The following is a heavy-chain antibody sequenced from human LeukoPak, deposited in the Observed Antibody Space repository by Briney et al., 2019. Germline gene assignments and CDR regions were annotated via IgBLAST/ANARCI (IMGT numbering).Heavy chain of an antibody. CDR3: AKKRGYSYGDPFDY. CDR1: GFTFSSYG. Sequence: SGGSLRLSCAASGFTFSSYGMSWVRQAPGKGLEWVSAISGGGGSTYYADSVKGRFTISRDNSKNTLYLQINTLRAEGTAVYYCAKKRGYSYGDPFDYWGQGTLVTVSS. D-gene: IGHD5-18*01. CDR2: ISGGGGST. V-gene: IGHV3-23*01. J-gene: IGHJ4*02.